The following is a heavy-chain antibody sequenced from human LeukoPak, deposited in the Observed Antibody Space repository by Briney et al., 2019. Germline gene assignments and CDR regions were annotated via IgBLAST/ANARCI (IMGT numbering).Heavy chain of an antibody. CDR2: INPNSGGT. V-gene: IGHV1-2*06. Sequence: GASVKVSCKASGYTFTGYYMHWVRQAPGQGLEWMGRINPNSGGTNYAQKFQGRVTMTRDTSISTAYMELSRLRSDDTAVYYCETYYYDSSGYYPVSGDAFDIWGQGTMVTVSS. CDR1: GYTFTGYY. CDR3: ETYYYDSSGYYPVSGDAFDI. D-gene: IGHD3-22*01. J-gene: IGHJ3*02.